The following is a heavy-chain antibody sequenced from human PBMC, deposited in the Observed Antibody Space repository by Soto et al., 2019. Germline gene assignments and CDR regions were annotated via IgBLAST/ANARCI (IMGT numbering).Heavy chain of an antibody. Sequence: QVQLVESGGGVVQPGGSLRLSCAASGFTFSSYGMHWVRQAPGKGLEWVAVIWYDGSNKYYADSVKGRFTISRDNSKNTLYLQMNSLRAEDTAVYYCARGGDGYNSFDYWGQGTLVTVSS. CDR1: GFTFSSYG. CDR2: IWYDGSNK. D-gene: IGHD5-12*01. J-gene: IGHJ4*02. V-gene: IGHV3-33*01. CDR3: ARGGDGYNSFDY.